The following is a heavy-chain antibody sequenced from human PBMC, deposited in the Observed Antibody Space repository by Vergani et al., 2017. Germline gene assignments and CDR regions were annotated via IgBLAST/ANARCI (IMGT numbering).Heavy chain of an antibody. CDR2: SNAGNGNT. CDR1: GYTFTSYA. V-gene: IGHV1-3*02. CDR3: ASDILTGYNGYYDGMDV. Sequence: QVQLVQSGAEVKKPGASVKVSCKASGYTFTSYAMHWVRQAPGQRLEWMGWSNAGNGNTKYSQEFQGRVTITRDTSASTAYMELSSLRSEDMAVYYCASDILTGYNGYYDGMDVGGQGTTVTVSS. D-gene: IGHD3-9*01. J-gene: IGHJ6*02.